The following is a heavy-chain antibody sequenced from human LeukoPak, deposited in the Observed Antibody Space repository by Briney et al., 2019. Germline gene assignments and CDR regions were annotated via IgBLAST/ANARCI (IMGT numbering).Heavy chain of an antibody. CDR1: GYTFTGYY. CDR3: ARARRQVVIFDY. D-gene: IGHD3-22*01. Sequence: ASVKVSCRASGYTFTGYYMHWVRQAPGQGLEWMGWINPNSGGTNYAQKFQGRVTMTRDTSISTAYMELSRLRSEDTAVYYCARARRQVVIFDYWGQGTLVTVSS. V-gene: IGHV1-2*02. CDR2: INPNSGGT. J-gene: IGHJ4*02.